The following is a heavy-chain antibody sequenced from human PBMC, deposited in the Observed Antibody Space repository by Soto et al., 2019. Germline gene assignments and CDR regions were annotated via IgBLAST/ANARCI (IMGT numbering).Heavy chain of an antibody. CDR2: ISYDGSNK. J-gene: IGHJ6*02. Sequence: GGSLRLSCAASGFTFSSYAMHWVRQAPGKGLEWVAVISYDGSNKYYADSVKGRFTISRDNSKNTLYLQMNSLRAEDTAVYYCARDRELLPRGHYYYGMDVWGQGTTVTVSS. D-gene: IGHD3-10*01. CDR1: GFTFSSYA. V-gene: IGHV3-30-3*01. CDR3: ARDRELLPRGHYYYGMDV.